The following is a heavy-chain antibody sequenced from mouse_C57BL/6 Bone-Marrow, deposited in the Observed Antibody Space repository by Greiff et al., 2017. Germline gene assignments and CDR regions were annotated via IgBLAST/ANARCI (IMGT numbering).Heavy chain of an antibody. Sequence: QVQLQQSGAELARPGASVKLSCKASGYTFTSYGISWVKQRTGQGLEWIGEIYPRSGNTYYNEKFKGKATLTADKSSSTAYMELRSLTSEDSAVYFCARDYCGGYYFDYWGQGTTLTVSS. CDR1: GYTFTSYG. CDR3: ARDYCGGYYFDY. V-gene: IGHV1-81*01. D-gene: IGHD1-1*01. CDR2: IYPRSGNT. J-gene: IGHJ2*01.